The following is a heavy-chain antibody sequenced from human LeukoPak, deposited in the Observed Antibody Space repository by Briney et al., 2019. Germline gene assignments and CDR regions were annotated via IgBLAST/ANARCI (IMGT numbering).Heavy chain of an antibody. CDR2: INSDGSST. D-gene: IGHD6-19*01. CDR1: GFTFSSYW. J-gene: IGHJ5*02. V-gene: IGHV3-74*01. CDR3: ARAGMYSSGWFDP. Sequence: PGGSLRLSCAASGFTFSSYWMHWVRQTPGKGLVWVSRINSDGSSTSYADSVKGRFTISRDNAKNTLYLQMNSLRAEDTAVYYCARAGMYSSGWFDPWGQGTLVTVSS.